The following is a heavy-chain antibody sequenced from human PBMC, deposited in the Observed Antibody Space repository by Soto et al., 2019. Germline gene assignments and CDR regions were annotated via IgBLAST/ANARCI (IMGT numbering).Heavy chain of an antibody. J-gene: IGHJ5*02. V-gene: IGHV1-18*01. CDR1: GYTFTSYG. CDR2: ISAYNGNT. Sequence: QVQLVQSGAEVKKPGASVKDSCKASGYTFTSYGISWVRQAPGQGLEWMGWISAYNGNTNYAQKLQGRVAMTTDTSTSTAYIEARSLRSGATAMYYCARSGGTSYTWFDPWGQGTLVSFSS. D-gene: IGHD1-26*01. CDR3: ARSGGTSYTWFDP.